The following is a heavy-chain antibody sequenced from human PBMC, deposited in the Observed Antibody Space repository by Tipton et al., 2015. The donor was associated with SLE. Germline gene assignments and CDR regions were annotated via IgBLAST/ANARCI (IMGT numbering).Heavy chain of an antibody. Sequence: SLRLSCAASGFTFSSYWMHWVRQGPGKGLVWVSRISLDGSTTSYADSVRGRFTISRDIAKNALYLEMNSLKAEDTAVYFCASLYSSSPGSVDYWGQGTLVTVSS. J-gene: IGHJ4*02. CDR1: GFTFSSYW. CDR2: ISLDGSTT. CDR3: ASLYSSSPGSVDY. V-gene: IGHV3-74*01. D-gene: IGHD3-10*01.